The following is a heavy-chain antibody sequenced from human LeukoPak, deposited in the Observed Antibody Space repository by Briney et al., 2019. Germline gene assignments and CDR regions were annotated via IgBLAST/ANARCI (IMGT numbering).Heavy chain of an antibody. CDR1: GGSISSSSYY. V-gene: IGHV4-39*07. Sequence: PSETLSLTCTVSGGSISSSSYYWGWIRQPPGKGLEWIGSIYYSGSTYYNPSLKSRVTISVDTSKNQFSLKLSSVTAADTAVYYCARDLIGIRAFDIWGQGTMVTVSS. D-gene: IGHD2/OR15-2a*01. CDR2: IYYSGST. CDR3: ARDLIGIRAFDI. J-gene: IGHJ3*02.